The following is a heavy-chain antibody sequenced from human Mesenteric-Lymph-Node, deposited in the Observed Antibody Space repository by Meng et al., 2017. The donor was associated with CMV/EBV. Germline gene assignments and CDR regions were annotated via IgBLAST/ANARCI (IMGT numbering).Heavy chain of an antibody. J-gene: IGHJ5*02. CDR1: GGAISSRGSC. D-gene: IGHD3-9*01. CDR3: AKLPTGYPNWFDP. Sequence: TGAGGAISSRGSCGGWSRRPQGKGLEWIGNLCNSGVTYSNPSLKRRVTISVDTSENQFSLQLTSVTAADAALYFCAKLPTGYPNWFDPWGQGTLVTVSS. CDR2: LCNSGVT. V-gene: IGHV4-39*01.